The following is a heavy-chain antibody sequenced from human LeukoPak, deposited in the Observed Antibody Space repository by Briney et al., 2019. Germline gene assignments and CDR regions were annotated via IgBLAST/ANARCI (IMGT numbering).Heavy chain of an antibody. J-gene: IGHJ4*02. D-gene: IGHD3-10*01. CDR2: IYYSGST. V-gene: IGHV4-39*01. Sequence: SETLSLTCTLSGGSISSSGYYWGWIRQPPGKGLEWIGNIYYSGSTYYNPSLKSRVTMSVDTSKNQFSLKLSSVTAADTAVYYCARYYYGSGSYYYFDSWGQGTLVTVSS. CDR3: ARYYYGSGSYYYFDS. CDR1: GGSISSSGYY.